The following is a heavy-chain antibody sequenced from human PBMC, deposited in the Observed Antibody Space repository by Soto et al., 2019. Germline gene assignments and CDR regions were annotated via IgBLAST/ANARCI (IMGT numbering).Heavy chain of an antibody. V-gene: IGHV5-51*01. Sequence: GESLKISCKGSGYSFTSYWIGWVRQMPGKGLEWMGIIYPGDSDTRYSPSFQGQVTISADKSISTAYLQWSSLKASDTAMYYCARPPNYYDSSGYTDAFDIRGQGTMVTVSS. D-gene: IGHD3-22*01. CDR2: IYPGDSDT. CDR1: GYSFTSYW. J-gene: IGHJ3*02. CDR3: ARPPNYYDSSGYTDAFDI.